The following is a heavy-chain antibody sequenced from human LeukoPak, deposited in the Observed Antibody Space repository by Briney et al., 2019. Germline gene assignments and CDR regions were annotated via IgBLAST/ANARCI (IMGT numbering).Heavy chain of an antibody. D-gene: IGHD6-19*01. CDR3: ASRYSSGWYANYYYYYGMDV. Sequence: ASAKVSCKASGGTFSSYAISWVRQAPGQGLEWMGGIIPIFGTANYAQKFQGRVTITADESTSTAYMELSSLRSGDTAVYYCASRYSSGWYANYYYYYGMDVWGQGTTVTVSS. J-gene: IGHJ6*02. V-gene: IGHV1-69*13. CDR1: GGTFSSYA. CDR2: IIPIFGTA.